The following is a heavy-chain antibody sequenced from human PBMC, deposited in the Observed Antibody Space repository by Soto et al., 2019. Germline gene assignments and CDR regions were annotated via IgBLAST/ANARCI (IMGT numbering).Heavy chain of an antibody. CDR2: MYYSGTT. CDR3: ARADGYTFLYYFDY. D-gene: IGHD3-3*02. Sequence: LSLTCDVSGYPISSGYYWGWIRQPPGKGLEWIGSMYYSGTTLYSPSVRNRVTISLDKSKNRFSLQLSSVTAADTAIYYCARADGYTFLYYFDYWGQGALVTVS. V-gene: IGHV4-38-2*01. CDR1: GYPISSGYY. J-gene: IGHJ4*02.